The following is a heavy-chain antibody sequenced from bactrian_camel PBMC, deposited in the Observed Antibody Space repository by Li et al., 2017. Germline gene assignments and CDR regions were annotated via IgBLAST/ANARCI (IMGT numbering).Heavy chain of an antibody. V-gene: IGHV3S26*01. Sequence: HVQLVESGGGLVQAGGSLRLSCEVSGYTYSSSCMGWFRQDQGKARQGVATLDSSAGRTSYADSVKGRFTISKDNAKNMLYLQMNSLDMKDCAAQGRSKSCEQGTQVTVS. CDR1: GYTYSSSC. CDR2: LDSSAGRT. J-gene: IGHJ4*01. D-gene: IGHD3*01.